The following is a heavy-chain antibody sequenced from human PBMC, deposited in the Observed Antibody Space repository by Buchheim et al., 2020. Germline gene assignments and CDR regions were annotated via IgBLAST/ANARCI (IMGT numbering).Heavy chain of an antibody. Sequence: EVQLLESGGGLVQPGGSLRLSCAASGFTFSSYAMSWVRQAPGKGLEWVSAISGDGGSTYYADSVKGRFTISRDNSKNTLYLQMNRLRAADAAVYYCALRYVLWISVLDYWGQGTL. CDR3: ALRYVLWISVLDY. CDR1: GFTFSSYA. D-gene: IGHD3-9*01. CDR2: ISGDGGST. J-gene: IGHJ4*02. V-gene: IGHV3-23*01.